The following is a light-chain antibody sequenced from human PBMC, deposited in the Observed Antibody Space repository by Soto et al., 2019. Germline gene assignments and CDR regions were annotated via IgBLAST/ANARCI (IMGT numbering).Light chain of an antibody. CDR3: SSYAGSNSHVV. CDR1: SSDVGGYDY. V-gene: IGLV2-8*01. CDR2: EVT. Sequence: HSALTQPPSASGSPGQSVTISFTGTSSDVGGYDYVSWYQQHPGKAPKLIIYEVTLRPSGVPVRFSGSKSGNTASLTVSGLQAEDEADYYCSSYAGSNSHVVFGGGTKVTVL. J-gene: IGLJ2*01.